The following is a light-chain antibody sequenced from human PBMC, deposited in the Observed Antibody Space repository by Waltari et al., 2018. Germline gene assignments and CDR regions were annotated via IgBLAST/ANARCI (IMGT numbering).Light chain of an antibody. CDR3: QSADSTGTYWV. Sequence: SYEVTQPPSVSVSPGQTARITCPGDALPKQFVYWYQQKPGQAPVLMIYKDSERSSGIPERFSGSSSGTTATLTISGAQAEDEAEYHCQSADSTGTYWVFGGGTKLTVL. V-gene: IGLV3-25*03. CDR1: ALPKQF. CDR2: KDS. J-gene: IGLJ3*02.